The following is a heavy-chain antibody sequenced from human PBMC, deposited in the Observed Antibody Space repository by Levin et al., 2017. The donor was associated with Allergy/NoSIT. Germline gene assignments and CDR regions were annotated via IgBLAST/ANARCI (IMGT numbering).Heavy chain of an antibody. CDR1: GFTISDYA. Sequence: LGESLKISCAASGFTISDYAMAWVRQAPGKGLDWVSGVSGDGLLTYYVDSVKGRFTISRDKSKNTLYLQMSSLRTEDTAFYSCAKTGGYISAGFDAWGQGTLVTVAS. J-gene: IGHJ4*02. CDR2: VSGDGLLT. CDR3: AKTGGYISAGFDA. D-gene: IGHD5-18*01. V-gene: IGHV3-23*01.